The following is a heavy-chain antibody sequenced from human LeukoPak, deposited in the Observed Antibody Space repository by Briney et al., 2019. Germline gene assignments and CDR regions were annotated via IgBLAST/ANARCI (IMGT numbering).Heavy chain of an antibody. J-gene: IGHJ4*02. D-gene: IGHD3-16*01. CDR3: ARGPHLRTPGY. CDR1: GFTFSSYA. Sequence: GGSLRLSCAASGFTFSSYAMSWVRQAPGKGLEWVSAISGSGGSTYYADSVKGRFTISRDNAKNSLYLQMNSLRAEDTAVYYCARGPHLRTPGYWGQGTLVTVSS. CDR2: ISGSGGST. V-gene: IGHV3-23*01.